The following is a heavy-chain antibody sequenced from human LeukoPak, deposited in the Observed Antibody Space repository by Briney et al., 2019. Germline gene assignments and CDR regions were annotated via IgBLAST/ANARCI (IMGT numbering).Heavy chain of an antibody. CDR1: GGTFSSYA. CDR3: ARDLGYCSGGSCYADFDY. J-gene: IGHJ4*02. CDR2: IIPIFGTA. D-gene: IGHD2-15*01. V-gene: IGHV1-69*13. Sequence: SVNVSCKASGGTFSSYAISWVRQAPGQGLEWMGGIIPIFGTANYAQKFQGRVTITADESTSTAYMELSSLRSEDTAVYYCARDLGYCSGGSCYADFDYWGQGTLVTVSS.